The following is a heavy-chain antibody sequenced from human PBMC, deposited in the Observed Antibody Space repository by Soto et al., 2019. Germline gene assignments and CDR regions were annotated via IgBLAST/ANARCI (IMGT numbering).Heavy chain of an antibody. V-gene: IGHV4-39*01. D-gene: IGHD2-21*02. CDR1: GDPINNRSYY. J-gene: IGHJ4*02. CDR2: IYYSGST. CDR3: ARQRTSVVTQAYFDS. Sequence: SETLSLTCTVTGDPINNRSYYWGWIRQPPGKGLEWIGSIYYSGSTYNNPSLKSRVSMSVDTSKNQFSLKLRSVTAADTALYYCARQRTSVVTQAYFDSWGQGSLVTVSS.